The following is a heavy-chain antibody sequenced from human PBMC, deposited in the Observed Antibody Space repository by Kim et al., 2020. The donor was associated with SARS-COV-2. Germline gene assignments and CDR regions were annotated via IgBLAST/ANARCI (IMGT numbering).Heavy chain of an antibody. Sequence: ETLSLTCTVSGGSVSSGSYYWSWIRQPPGKGLEWIGYIYYSGSTNYNPSLKSRVTISVDTSKNQFSLKLSSVTAADTAVYYCARDGAYYDFWSGYLPGWFDPWGQGTLVTVSS. CDR3: ARDGAYYDFWSGYLPGWFDP. V-gene: IGHV4-61*01. CDR2: IYYSGST. CDR1: GGSVSSGSYY. J-gene: IGHJ5*02. D-gene: IGHD3-3*01.